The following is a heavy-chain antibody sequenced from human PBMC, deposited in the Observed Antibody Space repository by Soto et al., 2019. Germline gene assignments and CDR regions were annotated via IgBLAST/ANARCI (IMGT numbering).Heavy chain of an antibody. J-gene: IGHJ6*02. CDR1: GFTFSSYS. D-gene: IGHD6-13*01. Sequence: GGSLRLSCAASGFTFSSYSMNWVRQAPGKGLEWVSSISSSSSYIYYADSVKGRFTISRDNAKNSLYLQMNSLRAEDTAVYYCARAKSSSWYELYYYGMDVWGQGTTVTVSS. V-gene: IGHV3-21*01. CDR3: ARAKSSSWYELYYYGMDV. CDR2: ISSSSSYI.